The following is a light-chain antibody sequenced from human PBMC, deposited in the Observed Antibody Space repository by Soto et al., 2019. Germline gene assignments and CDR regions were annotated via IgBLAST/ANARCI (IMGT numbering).Light chain of an antibody. V-gene: IGKV3-11*01. CDR1: QSVSSY. J-gene: IGKJ4*01. CDR2: DAS. CDR3: QQRSNWPLT. Sequence: EIVLTQSPSTLYFTPGERATLSCMASQSVSSYLAWYQQKPGQAPRLLIYDASNRATGIPARFSGSGSGTDFTLTISSLEPEDFAVYYCQQRSNWPLTFGGGTKVDI.